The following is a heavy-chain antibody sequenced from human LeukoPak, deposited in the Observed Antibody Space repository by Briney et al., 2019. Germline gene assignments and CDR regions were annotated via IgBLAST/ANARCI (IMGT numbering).Heavy chain of an antibody. V-gene: IGHV3-53*01. Sequence: GGSLRLSCAASGFTVSSNYMSWVRQAPGKGLEWVSVIYSGGSTYYADSVKGRFTFSRDNSKNTLYLQMNSLRAEDTALYYCARGLSIAAAGDAFDIWGQGTMVTVSS. D-gene: IGHD6-13*01. CDR3: ARGLSIAAAGDAFDI. J-gene: IGHJ3*02. CDR2: IYSGGST. CDR1: GFTVSSNY.